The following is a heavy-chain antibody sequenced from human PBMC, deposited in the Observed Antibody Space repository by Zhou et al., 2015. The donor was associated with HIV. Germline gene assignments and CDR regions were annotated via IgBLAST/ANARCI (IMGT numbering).Heavy chain of an antibody. CDR1: GGTFSSYA. Sequence: QVQLVQSGAEVKKPGSSVKVSCKASGGTFSSYAISWVRQAPGQGLEWMGGIIPIFGTANYAQKFQGRVTITADESTSTAYMELSSLRSEDTAVYYCAGGERIITMVRGVIPNWFDPWGQGTLVTVSS. CDR3: AGGERIITMVRGVIPNWFDP. V-gene: IGHV1-69*01. CDR2: IIPIFGTA. J-gene: IGHJ5*02. D-gene: IGHD3-10*01.